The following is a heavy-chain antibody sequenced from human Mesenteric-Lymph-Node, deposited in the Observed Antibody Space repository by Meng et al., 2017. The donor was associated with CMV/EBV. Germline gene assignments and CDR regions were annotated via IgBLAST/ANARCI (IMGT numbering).Heavy chain of an antibody. D-gene: IGHD6-13*01. Sequence: GESLKISCAGSGFMFSSYAIHWVRQTPGKGLEWVAIISYDGSSTYHTDSVKGRFTISRDNAKNSLYLQMNSLRAEDTAVYYCARPNLYSSSWPEYFQHWGQGTLVTVSS. CDR2: ISYDGSST. J-gene: IGHJ1*01. CDR3: ARPNLYSSSWPEYFQH. CDR1: GFMFSSYA. V-gene: IGHV3-30*04.